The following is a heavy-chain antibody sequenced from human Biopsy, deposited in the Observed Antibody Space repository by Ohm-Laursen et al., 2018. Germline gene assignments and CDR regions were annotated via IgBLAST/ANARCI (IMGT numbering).Heavy chain of an antibody. J-gene: IGHJ5*02. Sequence: ASVKVSCKVSGYTFTSYDITWVRQASGQGPEWIGWLNPVSGNSNFGQRFQGRVTLTMNTSISTAYMELSGLRSEDTAVYFCARGYSRRVSIFEAGIYWFDTWGQGTLVTVSS. CDR1: GYTFTSYD. CDR3: ARGYSRRVSIFEAGIYWFDT. CDR2: LNPVSGNS. D-gene: IGHD6-13*01. V-gene: IGHV1-8*01.